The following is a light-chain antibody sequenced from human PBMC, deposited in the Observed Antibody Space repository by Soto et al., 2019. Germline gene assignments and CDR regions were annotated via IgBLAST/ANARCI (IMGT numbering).Light chain of an antibody. J-gene: IGKJ1*01. CDR1: QTISNW. CDR2: DAS. Sequence: DIQMTQSPSTLSASVGDRVTITCRASQTISNWLAWYQQKPGKAPKLLIYDASSLESGVPSRFSGSGSGTEFTLTISTLRREDFATYYCQQYNTHSPTWTFGQGTKVEIE. V-gene: IGKV1-5*01. CDR3: QQYNTHSPTWT.